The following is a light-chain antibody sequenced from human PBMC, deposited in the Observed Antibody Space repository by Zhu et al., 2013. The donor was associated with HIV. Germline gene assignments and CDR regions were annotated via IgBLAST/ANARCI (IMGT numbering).Light chain of an antibody. Sequence: QSALTQPPSASGSLGQSVTISCTGTSSDVGGYNYVSWYQQYPGKAPKLMIYDVTKRPSGVPDRFSGSKSGNMASLTVSGLQAYDEADYYCSSYAGNNKLVFGGGTKLTVL. J-gene: IGLJ2*01. CDR3: SSYAGNNKLV. V-gene: IGLV2-8*01. CDR2: DVT. CDR1: SSDVGGYNY.